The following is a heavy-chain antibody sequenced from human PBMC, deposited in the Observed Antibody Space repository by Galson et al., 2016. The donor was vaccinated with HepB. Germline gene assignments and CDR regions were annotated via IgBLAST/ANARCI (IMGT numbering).Heavy chain of an antibody. J-gene: IGHJ5*01. D-gene: IGHD2-2*01. CDR3: AHRSHCDNTRCYLYDWIDS. V-gene: IGHV2-5*02. CDR2: IYWDDER. Sequence: PALVKPTQTLTLTCIFSGFSLSTNGVGVGWIRQPPGKALEWLGFIYWDDERRYSPSLESRLTITKDTSKNQVVLTMTNMDPVDTATYFCAHRSHCDNTRCYLYDWIDSWGQGTLVTVSS. CDR1: GFSLSTNGVG.